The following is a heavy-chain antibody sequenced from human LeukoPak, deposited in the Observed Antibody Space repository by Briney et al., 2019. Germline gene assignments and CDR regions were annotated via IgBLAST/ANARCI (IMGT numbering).Heavy chain of an antibody. V-gene: IGHV4-39*02. J-gene: IGHJ6*02. CDR3: ARDLMTTVTTAYSYYGMDV. CDR1: GGSIRSRRYY. CDR2: IYYSGRT. Sequence: SETLSLTCTVSGGSIRSRRYYWGWIRQPPGKALEWIGSIYYSGRTYYNPSLQSRVTISVDSSKNRFSLKVNSVTAADTAVYYCARDLMTTVTTAYSYYGMDVWGQGTTVTVSS. D-gene: IGHD4-17*01.